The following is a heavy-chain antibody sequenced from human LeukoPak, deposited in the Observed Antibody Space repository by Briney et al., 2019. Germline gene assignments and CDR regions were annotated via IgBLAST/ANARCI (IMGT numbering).Heavy chain of an antibody. V-gene: IGHV3-21*01. Sequence: PGGSLRLSCAASGFTFSSYSMNWVRQAPGKGLEWVSSISSSSSYIYYADSVKGRFTISRDNAKSSLYLQMNSLRAEDTAVYYCARDRLGDAFDIWGQGTMVTVSS. J-gene: IGHJ3*02. D-gene: IGHD2-21*01. CDR1: GFTFSSYS. CDR2: ISSSSSYI. CDR3: ARDRLGDAFDI.